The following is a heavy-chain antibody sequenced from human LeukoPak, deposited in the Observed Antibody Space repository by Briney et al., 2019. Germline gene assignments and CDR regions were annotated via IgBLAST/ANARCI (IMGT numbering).Heavy chain of an antibody. CDR3: ARAGGYCRGGSCLVFTYYYYYMDV. CDR2: ISSSSSYI. V-gene: IGHV3-21*01. D-gene: IGHD2-15*01. Sequence: PGGSLRLSCAASGFTFSSYSMNWVRQAPGKGLEWVSSISSSSSYIYYADSVKGRFTISRDNAKNSLYLQMNSLRAEDTAVYYCARAGGYCRGGSCLVFTYYYYYMDVWGKGTTVTVSS. J-gene: IGHJ6*03. CDR1: GFTFSSYS.